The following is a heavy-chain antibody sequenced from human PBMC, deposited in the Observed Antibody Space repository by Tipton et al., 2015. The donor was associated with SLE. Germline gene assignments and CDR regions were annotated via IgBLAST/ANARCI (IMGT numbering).Heavy chain of an antibody. D-gene: IGHD6-6*01. J-gene: IGHJ2*01. V-gene: IGHV4-38-2*01. CDR1: GYSISSSYY. CDR2: IYHSGST. Sequence: LRLSCAVSGYSISSSYYWGWIRQPPGKGLEWIGNIYHSGSTHYNPSLKSRLSISVDTSKNQFSLKLSSVTAADTAVYYCARVYSSSSEYFDLWGRGTLVTVSS. CDR3: ARVYSSSSEYFDL.